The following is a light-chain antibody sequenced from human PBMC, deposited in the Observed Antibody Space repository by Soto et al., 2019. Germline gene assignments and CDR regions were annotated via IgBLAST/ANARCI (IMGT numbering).Light chain of an antibody. CDR2: NND. J-gene: IGLJ2*01. V-gene: IGLV1-44*01. CDR1: SSNIGSNI. CDR3: SAWDGSLNAIL. Sequence: QSVLSQPPSASGTPGQRVTISCSGRSSNIGSNIVNWYQQLPGTAPKLLIYNNDRRPSGVPDRFSGSKSGTSASLAISGLQSEDEADYYCSAWDGSLNAILFGGGTKLTFL.